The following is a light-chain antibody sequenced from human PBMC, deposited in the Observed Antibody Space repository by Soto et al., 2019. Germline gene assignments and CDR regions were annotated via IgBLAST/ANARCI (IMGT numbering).Light chain of an antibody. Sequence: QSVLTQPPSVSGAPGQRVTISCTGSSSNIGAGYDVHWYQQLPGTAPKLLIYGNNNRPSGVPDRFSGSKSGTSASLAITGLQAEDEADYYCQSNDSTLSVVFGGGTKLTVL. CDR1: SSNIGAGYD. CDR3: QSNDSTLSVV. CDR2: GNN. J-gene: IGLJ2*01. V-gene: IGLV1-40*01.